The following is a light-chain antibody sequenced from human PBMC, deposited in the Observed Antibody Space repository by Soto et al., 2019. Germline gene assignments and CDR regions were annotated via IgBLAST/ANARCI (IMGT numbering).Light chain of an antibody. J-gene: IGKJ1*01. CDR1: ERVSSSF. V-gene: IGKV3-20*01. CDR3: QQYGSSGT. CDR2: HAS. Sequence: EIVLTQSPGTLSLSPGEGATLSCRASERVSSSFVAWYQHKPGQAPRLLIYHASGRAPGVPDRFSGSGSGTTFTLTVSRLEPEDFAVYYCQQYGSSGTFGQGTKVEIK.